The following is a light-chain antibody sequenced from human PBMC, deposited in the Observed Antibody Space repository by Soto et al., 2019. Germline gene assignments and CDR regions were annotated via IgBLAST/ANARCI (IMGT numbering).Light chain of an antibody. J-gene: IGLJ1*01. Sequence: SVLTQPRSGSGSPGQSVTISCTGTSSDVGGYNYVSWYQQHPGKAPKLMIYDVSKRPSGVPDRFSGSKSGNTASLTISGLQAEDEADYYCCSYAGSYTSYNYVFGTGTKVTVL. CDR3: CSYAGSYTSYNYV. V-gene: IGLV2-11*01. CDR2: DVS. CDR1: SSDVGGYNY.